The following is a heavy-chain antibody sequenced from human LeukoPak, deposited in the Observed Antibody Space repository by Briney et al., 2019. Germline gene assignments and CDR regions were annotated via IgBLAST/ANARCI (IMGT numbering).Heavy chain of an antibody. Sequence: GSSVKVSCKASGYTFTGYYMQWVRQPPGQGLEWMGWINPKSGGTNYAQVFQGRVTMSRDTTISTAYMELRRLRSDDTAVYDCARVSTIRGLDYWGQGTLVTVSS. V-gene: IGHV1-2*02. CDR2: INPKSGGT. CDR1: GYTFTGYY. J-gene: IGHJ4*02. CDR3: ARVSTIRGLDY. D-gene: IGHD3-3*01.